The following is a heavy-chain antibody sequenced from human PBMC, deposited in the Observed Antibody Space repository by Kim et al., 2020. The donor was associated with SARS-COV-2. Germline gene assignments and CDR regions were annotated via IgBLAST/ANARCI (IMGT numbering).Heavy chain of an antibody. CDR2: ISSSSSTI. D-gene: IGHD3-10*01. J-gene: IGHJ4*02. CDR3: ARGENYYGSGNPTNLFDY. CDR1: GFTFSSYS. Sequence: GGSLRLSCAASGFTFSSYSMNWVRQAPGKGLEWVSYISSSSSTIYYADSVKGRFTISRDNAKNSLYLQMNSLRDEDTAVYYCARGENYYGSGNPTNLFDYWGQGTLVTVSS. V-gene: IGHV3-48*02.